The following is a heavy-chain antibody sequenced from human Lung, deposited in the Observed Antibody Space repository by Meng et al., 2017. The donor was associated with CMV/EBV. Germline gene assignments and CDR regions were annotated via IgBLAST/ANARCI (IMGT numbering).Heavy chain of an antibody. V-gene: IGHV3-15*01. CDR3: TTDRYSYGYFAFDI. Sequence: GGSXRLXCAASGFTFSNAWMSWVRQAPGKGLEWVGRIKSKTDGGTTDYAAPVKGRFTILRDDSKNTLYLQMNSLKTEDTAVYYCTTDRYSYGYFAFDIWGQGXMVTVSS. CDR1: GFTFSNAW. D-gene: IGHD5-18*01. J-gene: IGHJ3*02. CDR2: IKSKTDGGTT.